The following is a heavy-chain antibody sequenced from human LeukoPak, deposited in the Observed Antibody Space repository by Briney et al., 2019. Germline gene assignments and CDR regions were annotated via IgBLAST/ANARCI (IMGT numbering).Heavy chain of an antibody. CDR1: GFTFSSHD. Sequence: GGSLRLSCAAPGFTFSSHDMTWGRQAPGEGLEWVSTIGRGHRTYYSASVKGRFTISRDNSKNTLYLQMNSLRAEDTAVYYCAKDATVTTVGDAFDIWGQGTMVTVSS. CDR2: IGRGHRT. D-gene: IGHD4-17*01. CDR3: AKDATVTTVGDAFDI. J-gene: IGHJ3*02. V-gene: IGHV3-23*01.